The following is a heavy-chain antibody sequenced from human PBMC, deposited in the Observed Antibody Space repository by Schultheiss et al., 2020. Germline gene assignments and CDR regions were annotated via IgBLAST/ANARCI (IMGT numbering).Heavy chain of an antibody. V-gene: IGHV3-30*03. D-gene: IGHD6-13*01. CDR2: ISYDGGNK. CDR1: GFTFSSYG. Sequence: GGSLRLSCAASGFTFSSYGMHWVRQAPGKGLEWVAVISYDGGNKYYTDSVKGRFTISRDNSKNTLYLQMNSLRAEDAAVYYCARPAAPRTLNDAFDIWGQGTMVTVSS. CDR3: ARPAAPRTLNDAFDI. J-gene: IGHJ3*02.